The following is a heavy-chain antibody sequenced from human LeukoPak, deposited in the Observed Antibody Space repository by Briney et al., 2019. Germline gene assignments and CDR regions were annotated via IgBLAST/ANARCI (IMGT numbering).Heavy chain of an antibody. J-gene: IGHJ4*02. D-gene: IGHD4-23*01. CDR1: GFTFSNYE. Sequence: GGSLRLSCAASGFTFSNYEMHWVRQAPGKGLGWVSYISSSGSDIYYADSVKGRFTISRDNAKNSLYLHMNSLRAEDTAVYYCARDYGGSSPFDYWGQGTLVTVSS. V-gene: IGHV3-48*03. CDR3: ARDYGGSSPFDY. CDR2: ISSSGSDI.